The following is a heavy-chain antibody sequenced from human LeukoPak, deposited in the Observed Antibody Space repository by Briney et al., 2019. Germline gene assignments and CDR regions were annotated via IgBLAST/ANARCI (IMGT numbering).Heavy chain of an antibody. Sequence: ASVKLLCKSSRYTFTSYDINWVRQATGQGLEWMGWKNPNCGNTGYAQKIKGRVTMTRNTSISRAYMELSSLRSEDTAVYYCARGGITYYDFWSGYFDDAFDIWGQGTMVTVSS. CDR3: ARGGITYYDFWSGYFDDAFDI. CDR2: KNPNCGNT. CDR1: RYTFTSYD. D-gene: IGHD3-3*01. V-gene: IGHV1-8*01. J-gene: IGHJ3*02.